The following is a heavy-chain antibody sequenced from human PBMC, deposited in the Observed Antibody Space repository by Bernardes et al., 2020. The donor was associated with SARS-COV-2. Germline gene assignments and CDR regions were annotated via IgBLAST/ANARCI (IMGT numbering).Heavy chain of an antibody. CDR2: MYYSGST. J-gene: IGHJ4*02. V-gene: IGHV4-59*01. CDR3: ARPMVRGVMGGPFDY. D-gene: IGHD3-10*01. Sequence: SETLSLTCTVSGDSISSYYWSWIRQPPGKGLEWIGYMYYSGSTNYNPSLKSRVTISVDTSKNQFSLKLSSVTAADTAVYYCARPMVRGVMGGPFDYWGQGTLVTVSS. CDR1: GDSISSYY.